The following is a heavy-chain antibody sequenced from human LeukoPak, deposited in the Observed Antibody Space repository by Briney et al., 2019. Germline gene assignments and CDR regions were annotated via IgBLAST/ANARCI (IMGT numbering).Heavy chain of an antibody. Sequence: GGSLRLSCAASGFTFSSTWMHWVRQVPGKELVWVARIESDGRRTTYAESVKGRFTISRDNAKNTLYLEMNSLRVEDTAVYYCARLLSGGSRAFDIWGQGTRVTVSS. D-gene: IGHD2-15*01. CDR1: GFTFSSTW. CDR3: ARLLSGGSRAFDI. CDR2: IESDGRRT. J-gene: IGHJ3*02. V-gene: IGHV3-74*03.